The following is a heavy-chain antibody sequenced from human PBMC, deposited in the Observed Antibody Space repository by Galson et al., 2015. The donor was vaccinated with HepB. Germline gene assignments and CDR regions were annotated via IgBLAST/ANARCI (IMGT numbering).Heavy chain of an antibody. J-gene: IGHJ6*02. CDR2: IKQDGSEK. Sequence: SLRLSCAASGFTFSSYWMSWVRQAPGKGLEWVANIKQDGSEKSYVDAVKGRFTITRDNAKNSLYLQMNSLRAEDTAVYYCARDSGAYCGGDCYSYYYYYYGLDVWGQGTTVTVSS. D-gene: IGHD2-21*02. CDR1: GFTFSSYW. CDR3: ARDSGAYCGGDCYSYYYYYYGLDV. V-gene: IGHV3-7*03.